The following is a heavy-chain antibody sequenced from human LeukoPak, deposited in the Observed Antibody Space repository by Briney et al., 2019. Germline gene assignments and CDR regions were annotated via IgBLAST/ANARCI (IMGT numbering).Heavy chain of an antibody. CDR1: GFTFRDYW. V-gene: IGHV3-7*01. D-gene: IGHD6-13*01. CDR2: VKQDGTEK. J-gene: IGHJ4*02. Sequence: GGSLRLSCEASGFTFRDYWMTWVRQAPGKGLEWVANVKQDGTEKFYVDSVKGRFTISRDNGKNSLYLQMNSLRVEDTAIYYCARAGGTSWADYWGQGTLVTVSS. CDR3: ARAGGTSWADY.